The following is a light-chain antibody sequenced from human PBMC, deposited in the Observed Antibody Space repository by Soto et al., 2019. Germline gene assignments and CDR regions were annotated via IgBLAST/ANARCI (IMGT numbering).Light chain of an antibody. J-gene: IGKJ3*01. Sequence: EVVLTQSPGTLSLSPGERATLSCRASQSVAANYLAWYQQKRCQAPRLLIYGASSRATGIPDRFSGSGSGTDFTLTISRLEPEDFSVYYCHQYGTAPLTFGPGTKVDIK. V-gene: IGKV3-20*01. CDR3: HQYGTAPLT. CDR2: GAS. CDR1: QSVAANY.